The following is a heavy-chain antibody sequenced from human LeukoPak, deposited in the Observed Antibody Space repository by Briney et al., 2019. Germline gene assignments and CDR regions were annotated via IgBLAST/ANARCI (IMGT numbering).Heavy chain of an antibody. CDR1: GFIFSRYR. D-gene: IGHD2-15*01. V-gene: IGHV3-74*01. CDR3: ARWAGYCTGGSCYSVSFYFDS. J-gene: IGHJ4*02. Sequence: GGSLRLSCAASGFIFSRYRIHWVRQAPGKGLAWVSGMNGDGSNTVYADSVKGRFTISRDNDNNTLYLQMNSLRAEDTAVYYCARWAGYCTGGSCYSVSFYFDSWGQGTQVTVSS. CDR2: MNGDGSNT.